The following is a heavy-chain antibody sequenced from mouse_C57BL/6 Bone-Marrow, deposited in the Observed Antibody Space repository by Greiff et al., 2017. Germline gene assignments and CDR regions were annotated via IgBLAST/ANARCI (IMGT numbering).Heavy chain of an antibody. CDR1: EYEFPSHD. CDR3: TGQKVYYFDY. V-gene: IGHV5-2*01. J-gene: IGHJ2*01. CDR2: INSDGGST. Sequence: EVHLVESGGGLVQPGESLKLSCESNEYEFPSHDMSWVRKTPEKRLELVAAINSDGGSTYYPDTMARRFIISRDNTKTTLYLQMSSLRSEDTALYYCTGQKVYYFDYWGQGNTLTVAS.